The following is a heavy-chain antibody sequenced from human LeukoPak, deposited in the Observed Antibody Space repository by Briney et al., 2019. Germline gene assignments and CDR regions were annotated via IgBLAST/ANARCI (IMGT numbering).Heavy chain of an antibody. CDR3: ARGDKDFDWPETDYYYYMDV. J-gene: IGHJ6*03. Sequence: RASVKVSCKASGYTFTGYYMHWVRQAPGQGLEWMGIINPSGGSTSYAQKFQGRVTMTRDTSTSTVYMELSSLRSEDTAGYYCARGDKDFDWPETDYYYYMDVWGKGTTVTISS. D-gene: IGHD3-9*01. CDR2: INPSGGST. V-gene: IGHV1-46*01. CDR1: GYTFTGYY.